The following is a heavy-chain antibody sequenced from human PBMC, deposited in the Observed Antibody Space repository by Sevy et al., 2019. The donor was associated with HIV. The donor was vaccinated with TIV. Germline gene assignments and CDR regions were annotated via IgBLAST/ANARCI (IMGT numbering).Heavy chain of an antibody. CDR2: IIPISGPAGRT. CDR3: ARASSCGGDCYYLQY. Sequence: ASVKVSCKSSGDSFSGYTIIWVRQAPGQGLEWMGGIIPISGPAGRTISAQNFQDRATITADISTHTAYMELSSLRSEDTSLYFCARASSCGGDCYYLQYWGQGTLVTVSS. V-gene: IGHV1-69*06. J-gene: IGHJ1*01. D-gene: IGHD2-21*02. CDR1: GDSFSGYT.